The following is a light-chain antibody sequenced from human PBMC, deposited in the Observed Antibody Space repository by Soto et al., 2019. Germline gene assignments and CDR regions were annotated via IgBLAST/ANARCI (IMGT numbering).Light chain of an antibody. V-gene: IGKV1-27*01. CDR1: QGVSNY. CDR3: QKYNSAPLT. J-gene: IGKJ3*01. Sequence: DIQMTQSPSSLSASVGDRVTITCRASQGVSNYLAWYQQRPGEVPKLLIYAASTLQSGVPSRFSGSGFGTDFTLTISSLQPEDVATYYCQKYNSAPLTFGPGTKVDIK. CDR2: AAS.